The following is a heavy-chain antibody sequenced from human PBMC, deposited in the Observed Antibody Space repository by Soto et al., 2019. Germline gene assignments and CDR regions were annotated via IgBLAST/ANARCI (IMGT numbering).Heavy chain of an antibody. J-gene: IGHJ3*02. Sequence: GGSLRLSCAASGFTFSSYSMNWVRQAPGKGLEWVSSISSSSSYIYYADSVKGRFTISRDNAKNSLYLQMNSLRAEDTAAYYCARDRPRSYCSGGSCYYKAAFDIWGQGTMVTVAS. CDR2: ISSSSSYI. V-gene: IGHV3-21*01. CDR1: GFTFSSYS. D-gene: IGHD2-15*01. CDR3: ARDRPRSYCSGGSCYYKAAFDI.